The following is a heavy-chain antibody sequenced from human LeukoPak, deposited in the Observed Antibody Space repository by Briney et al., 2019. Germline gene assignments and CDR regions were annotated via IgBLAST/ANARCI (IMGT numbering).Heavy chain of an antibody. CDR3: ARGLVGSFYMDV. J-gene: IGHJ6*03. CDR1: GGSISSYY. Sequence: PSETLSLTCTVSGGSISSYYWSWIRQPPGKGLEWIGYIYYSGSTNYNPSLKSRVTMSVDTSKNQFSLKLSSVTAADTAVYYCARGLVGSFYMDVWGKGTTVTISS. V-gene: IGHV4-59*12. CDR2: IYYSGST. D-gene: IGHD3-10*01.